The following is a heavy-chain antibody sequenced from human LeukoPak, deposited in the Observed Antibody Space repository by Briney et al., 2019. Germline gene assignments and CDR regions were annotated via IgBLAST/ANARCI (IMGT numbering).Heavy chain of an antibody. CDR3: ARISTRGRGFDY. Sequence: ASVKVSCKASGYTFTGYYMHWVRQAPGQGLEWMGWINPNSGGTNYAQKFQGRATMTRDTSISTAYMELSRLRSDDTAVYYCARISTRGRGFDYWGQGTLVTVSS. CDR1: GYTFTGYY. V-gene: IGHV1-2*02. D-gene: IGHD2-2*01. J-gene: IGHJ4*02. CDR2: INPNSGGT.